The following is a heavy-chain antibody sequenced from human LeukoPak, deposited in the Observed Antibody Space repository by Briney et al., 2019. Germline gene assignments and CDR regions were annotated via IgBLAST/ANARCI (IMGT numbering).Heavy chain of an antibody. CDR2: IYSGGST. CDR3: ASYGSGSYRGTLDY. Sequence: PGGSLRLSCTASGFTVSSNYMSWVRQAPGKGLEWVSVIYSGGSTYYADSVKGRFTISRDNSKNTLYLQMNSLRAEDTAVYYCASYGSGSYRGTLDYWGQGTLVTVSS. J-gene: IGHJ4*02. D-gene: IGHD3-10*01. CDR1: GFTVSSNY. V-gene: IGHV3-66*01.